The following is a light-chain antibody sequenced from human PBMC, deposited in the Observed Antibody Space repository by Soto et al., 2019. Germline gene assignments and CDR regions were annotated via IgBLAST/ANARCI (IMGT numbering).Light chain of an antibody. CDR2: GAS. Sequence: EIVLTQSPGTLSLSPGERATLSCRASQSVTGSYLAWYQQKPGQAPRLLIYGASTRATGIPDRFSGSGSGTDFTLTISRLEPEDFAVYYWQQYDSSPPKTFGQGTKVEIK. J-gene: IGKJ1*01. CDR3: QQYDSSPPKT. CDR1: QSVTGSY. V-gene: IGKV3-20*01.